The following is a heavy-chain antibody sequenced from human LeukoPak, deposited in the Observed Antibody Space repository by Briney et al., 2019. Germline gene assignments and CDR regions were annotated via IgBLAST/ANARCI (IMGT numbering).Heavy chain of an antibody. CDR1: GYNFPNHW. J-gene: IGHJ4*02. CDR3: ARSGGTWSYNY. CDR2: IYPDDSDT. Sequence: GESLKISCKGSGYNFPNHWIGWVRQMPGKGLEWMGIIYPDDSDTRYSPSFQGQVTISADKSISTAYLQWNSLKASDTSMYYCARSGGTWSYNYWGQGTLVTVSS. D-gene: IGHD1-26*01. V-gene: IGHV5-51*01.